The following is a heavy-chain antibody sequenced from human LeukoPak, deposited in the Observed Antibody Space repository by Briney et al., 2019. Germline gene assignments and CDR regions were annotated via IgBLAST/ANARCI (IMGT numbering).Heavy chain of an antibody. Sequence: SETLSLTCAAYGGSFSGYYWSWIRQPPGKGLEWIGEINHSGSTNYNPSLKSRVTISVDTSKNQFSLKLSSVTAADTAVYYCARGYLWYYYDSSGYYGYWGQGTLVTVSS. CDR1: GGSFSGYY. J-gene: IGHJ4*02. CDR3: ARGYLWYYYDSSGYYGY. CDR2: INHSGST. D-gene: IGHD3-22*01. V-gene: IGHV4-34*01.